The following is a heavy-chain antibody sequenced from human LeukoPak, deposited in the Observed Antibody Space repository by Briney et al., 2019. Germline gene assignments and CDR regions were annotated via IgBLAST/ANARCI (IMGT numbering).Heavy chain of an antibody. J-gene: IGHJ4*02. V-gene: IGHV4-59*12. CDR1: GGSISSYY. CDR2: IYYSGST. Sequence: PSETLSLTCTVSGGSISSYYWSWIRQPPGKGLEWIGYIYYSGSTNYNPSLKSRVTISVDTSKNQFSLKLSSVTAADTAVYYCARLRWHYYDSSGYPSLDYWGQGTLVTVSS. CDR3: ARLRWHYYDSSGYPSLDY. D-gene: IGHD3-22*01.